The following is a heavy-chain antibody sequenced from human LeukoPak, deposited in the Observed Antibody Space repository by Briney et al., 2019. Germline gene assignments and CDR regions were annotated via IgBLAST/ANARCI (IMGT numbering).Heavy chain of an antibody. J-gene: IGHJ5*02. V-gene: IGHV4-34*01. CDR2: INHSGST. CDR3: ARRGPTYYYGSGSYYMVFDP. Sequence: SETLSLTCAVYGGSFSGYYWSWIRQPPGKGLEWIGEINHSGSTNYNPSLKSRVTISVDTSKNQFSLKLSSVTAADTAVYYCARRGPTYYYGSGSYYMVFDPWGQGTLVTVSS. CDR1: GGSFSGYY. D-gene: IGHD3-10*01.